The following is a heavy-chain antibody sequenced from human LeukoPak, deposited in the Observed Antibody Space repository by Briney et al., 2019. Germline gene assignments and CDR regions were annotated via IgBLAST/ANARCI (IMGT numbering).Heavy chain of an antibody. CDR1: GFTFSSYG. Sequence: PGGSLRLSCAAPGFTFSSYGMHWVRQAPGKGLEWVAVIWYDGSNKYYADSVKGRFTISRDNAKNPLYLQMNSLRAEDTAVYYCARGHAGGYCSGGSCHYGAFDIWGQGTMVTVSS. V-gene: IGHV3-33*01. J-gene: IGHJ3*02. CDR2: IWYDGSNK. CDR3: ARGHAGGYCSGGSCHYGAFDI. D-gene: IGHD2-15*01.